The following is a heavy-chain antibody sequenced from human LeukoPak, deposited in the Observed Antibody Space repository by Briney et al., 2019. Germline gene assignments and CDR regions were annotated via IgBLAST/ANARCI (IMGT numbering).Heavy chain of an antibody. D-gene: IGHD1-26*01. CDR2: IIPIFGTA. Sequence: ASVTVSCKASGGTFISYAISWVRQAPGQGLEWMGGIIPIFGTANYAQKFQGRVTITADESTSTAYMELSSLRSEDTAVYYCARGSEGGSYYNWFDPWGQGTLVTVSS. V-gene: IGHV1-69*13. CDR1: GGTFISYA. J-gene: IGHJ5*02. CDR3: ARGSEGGSYYNWFDP.